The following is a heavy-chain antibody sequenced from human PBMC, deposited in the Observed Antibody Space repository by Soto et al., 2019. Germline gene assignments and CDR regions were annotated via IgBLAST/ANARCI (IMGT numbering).Heavy chain of an antibody. CDR2: IYYSGST. D-gene: IGHD3-3*01. CDR3: ARVAVPSFSSWELIWSGLYYYYMDV. J-gene: IGHJ6*03. CDR1: GGSISSYY. Sequence: SETLSLTCTVSGGSISSYYWSWIRQPPGKGLEWIGYIYYSGSTNYNPSLKSRVTISVDTSKNQFSLKLSSVTAADTAVYYCARVAVPSFSSWELIWSGLYYYYMDVWGKGTTVTVSS. V-gene: IGHV4-59*01.